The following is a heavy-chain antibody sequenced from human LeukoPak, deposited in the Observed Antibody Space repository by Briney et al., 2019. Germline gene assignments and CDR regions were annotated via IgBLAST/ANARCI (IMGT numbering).Heavy chain of an antibody. J-gene: IGHJ1*01. Sequence: SVKVSCKASGGTFSSYAISWVRQAPGQGLEWMGRIIPILGIANYAQKFQGRVTITADKSTSTAYMELSSLRSEDTAVYYCARELLKPEAVFFYWRQGTVDTV. V-gene: IGHV1-69*04. CDR2: IIPILGIA. CDR3: ARELLKPEAVFFY. D-gene: IGHD2-15*01. CDR1: GGTFSSYA.